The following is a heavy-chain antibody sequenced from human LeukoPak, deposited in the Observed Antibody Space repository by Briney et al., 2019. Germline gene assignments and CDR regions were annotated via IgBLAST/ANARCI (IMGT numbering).Heavy chain of an antibody. J-gene: IGHJ4*02. CDR2: ISTSSSYI. CDR3: ARKTWIQLIDY. V-gene: IGHV3-21*01. Sequence: PGGSLRLSCAASGFTFSSYSMNWVRQAPGKGLEWVSSISTSSSYIHYADSVKGRFTISRDNAKNSLYLQMNSLRAEDTAVYYCARKTWIQLIDYWGQGTLVTVSS. CDR1: GFTFSSYS. D-gene: IGHD5-18*01.